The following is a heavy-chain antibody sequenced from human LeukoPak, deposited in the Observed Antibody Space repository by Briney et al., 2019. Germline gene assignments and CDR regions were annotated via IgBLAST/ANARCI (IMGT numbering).Heavy chain of an antibody. CDR3: AREDTAMVNAY. CDR2: INHSGST. V-gene: IGHV4-34*01. Sequence: SETLSLTCAVYGGSFSGYYWSWIRQPPGQGLEWIGEINHSGSTNYNPSLKSRVTISVDTSKNQFSLKLSSVTAADTAVYYCAREDTAMVNAYWGQGTLVTVSS. D-gene: IGHD5-18*01. CDR1: GGSFSGYY. J-gene: IGHJ4*02.